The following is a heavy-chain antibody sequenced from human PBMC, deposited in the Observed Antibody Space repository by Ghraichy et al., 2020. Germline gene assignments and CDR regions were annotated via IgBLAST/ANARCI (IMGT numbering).Heavy chain of an antibody. CDR3: ARDREMATIYFDY. Sequence: GGSLRLSCAASGFTFSSYSMNWVRQAPGKGLEWVSSISSSSYIYYSDSVKGRFTISSDNAKNSLYLQMNSLRAEDTAVYYCARDREMATIYFDYWGQGTLVTVSS. J-gene: IGHJ4*02. CDR1: GFTFSSYS. CDR2: ISSSSYI. V-gene: IGHV3-21*01. D-gene: IGHD5-24*01.